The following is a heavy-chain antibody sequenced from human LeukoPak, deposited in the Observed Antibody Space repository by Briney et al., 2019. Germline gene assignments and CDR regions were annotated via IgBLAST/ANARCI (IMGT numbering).Heavy chain of an antibody. CDR1: GYTFTSYG. CDR3: ARDRIYGGNSVLISAFDI. V-gene: IGHV1-18*01. Sequence: ASVKVSCQASGYTFTSYGISWVRQAPGQGLEWMGWISAYNGNTNYAQKLQGRVTMTTDTSTSTAYMELRSLRSDDTAVYYCARDRIYGGNSVLISAFDIWGQGTMVTVSS. D-gene: IGHD4-23*01. CDR2: ISAYNGNT. J-gene: IGHJ3*02.